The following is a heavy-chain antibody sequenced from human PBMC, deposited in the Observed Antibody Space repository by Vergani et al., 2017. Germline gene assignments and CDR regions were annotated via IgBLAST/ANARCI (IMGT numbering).Heavy chain of an antibody. D-gene: IGHD1-26*01. V-gene: IGHV3-7*01. CDR3: AREGVPRCCIVGAPDF. J-gene: IGHJ4*02. CDR2: IKEDGTEK. Sequence: EVQLVESGGDFVQPGGSLTLSCAASGFNVGHYWMSWVRQAPGKGLEWVANIKEDGTEKYYLDLVKGRFTISRDIAENSIYLEMNSLRGEDTAVYYCAREGVPRCCIVGAPDFWGQGTQVTVSS. CDR1: GFNVGHYW.